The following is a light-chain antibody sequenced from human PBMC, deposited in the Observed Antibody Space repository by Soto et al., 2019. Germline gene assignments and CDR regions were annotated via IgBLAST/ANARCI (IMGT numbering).Light chain of an antibody. J-gene: IGKJ2*01. CDR2: DAS. CDR1: QSVSSY. V-gene: IGKV3-11*01. Sequence: EIVLTQSPATLSLSPGERATLSCRASQSVSSYLAWYQQKPGQAPRLLIYDASNRATGIPGRFSVTGPWTGFTATIRTLQPEDFAGYDCQQRSNWRPAFGKGTKLEIK. CDR3: QQRSNWRPA.